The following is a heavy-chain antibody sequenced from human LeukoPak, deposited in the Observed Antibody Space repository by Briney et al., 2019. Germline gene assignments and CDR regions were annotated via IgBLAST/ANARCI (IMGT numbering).Heavy chain of an antibody. V-gene: IGHV4-39*01. CDR3: VRPGGSYFPHGYYFYYMNV. D-gene: IGHD1-26*01. Sequence: PSETLSLTCTVSGGSLTDSSFYWGWIRQSPGAGLEWIGKIYLDGRTNYAPSLRSRVTMSVDTSKNQFSLRLTSMTAADRAVYYCVRPGGSYFPHGYYFYYMNVWGKGTTVTVSS. CDR1: GGSLTDSSFY. J-gene: IGHJ6*03. CDR2: IYLDGRT.